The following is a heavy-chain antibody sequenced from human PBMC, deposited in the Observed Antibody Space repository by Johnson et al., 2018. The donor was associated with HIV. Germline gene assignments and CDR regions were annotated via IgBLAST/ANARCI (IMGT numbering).Heavy chain of an antibody. CDR1: GITFSSYA. Sequence: VQLVESGGGLVKPGGSLRLSCAASGITFSSYAMHWVRQAPGKGLEWVSGISWTSGSIGYVDSVKGRFTVSRDNAENSLYLQRNSLRAEDTAVYYCARGPSEYCGGDCPGGAFDIWGQGTMVTVSS. V-gene: IGHV3-9*01. CDR2: ISWTSGSI. D-gene: IGHD2-21*02. J-gene: IGHJ3*02. CDR3: ARGPSEYCGGDCPGGAFDI.